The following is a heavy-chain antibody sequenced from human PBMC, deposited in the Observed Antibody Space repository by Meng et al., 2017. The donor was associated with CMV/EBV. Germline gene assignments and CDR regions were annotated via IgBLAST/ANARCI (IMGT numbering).Heavy chain of an antibody. D-gene: IGHD2-2*02. Sequence: SETLSLTCTVSGGSVSSGSYYWSWIRQPPGKGLEWIGYIYYSGSTYYNPSLKSRVTISIDTSKNQFSLKLSSVTAADTAVYYCARSGYCSSTSCYRLQNYYYYYGMDVWGQGTTVTVSS. CDR3: ARSGYCSSTSCYRLQNYYYYYGMDV. V-gene: IGHV4-61*01. CDR2: IYYSGST. CDR1: GGSVSSGSYY. J-gene: IGHJ6*02.